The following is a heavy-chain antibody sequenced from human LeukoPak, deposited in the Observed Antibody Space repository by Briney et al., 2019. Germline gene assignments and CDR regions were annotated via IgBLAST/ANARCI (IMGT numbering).Heavy chain of an antibody. CDR1: ALTLSSYW. Sequence: AESLTLSCAVYALTLSSYWTSWVRLFPGKGLEWVGNINPDGREKNYVDSMKGRFTISRDNATNSSYLQMDSLRAEDTAVYYCVRGGGSGWPFANWGQGTLVTVSS. V-gene: IGHV3-7*01. CDR3: VRGGGSGWPFAN. D-gene: IGHD6-19*01. J-gene: IGHJ1*01. CDR2: INPDGREK.